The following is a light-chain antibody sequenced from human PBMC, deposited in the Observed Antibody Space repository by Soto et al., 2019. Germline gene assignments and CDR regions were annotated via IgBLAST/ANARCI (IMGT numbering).Light chain of an antibody. J-gene: IGKJ5*01. Sequence: EIVLTQSPATLSLSPGERATLSCRASQSVSSYLAWYQQKPGQAPRLLIYDASNRATGIPARFSGSGSGTDFTLTISSLEPEDFAAYYCQQRSNWPLTFGGGTRLEIK. CDR2: DAS. CDR3: QQRSNWPLT. CDR1: QSVSSY. V-gene: IGKV3-11*01.